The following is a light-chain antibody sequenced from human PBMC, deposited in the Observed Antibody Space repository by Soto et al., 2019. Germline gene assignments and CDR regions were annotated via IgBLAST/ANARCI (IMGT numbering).Light chain of an antibody. CDR2: DVT. CDR3: SSYTTSNTVV. Sequence: QSVLTQPASVSGSPGQSTTISCTGSSSDVGYYNYVSWFQQHPGKAPKLLIYDVTNRPSGVSNRFSGSKSGNTASLTISGLQAEDEAYYYCSSYTTSNTVVFGGGTKLTVL. J-gene: IGLJ2*01. V-gene: IGLV2-14*01. CDR1: SSDVGYYNY.